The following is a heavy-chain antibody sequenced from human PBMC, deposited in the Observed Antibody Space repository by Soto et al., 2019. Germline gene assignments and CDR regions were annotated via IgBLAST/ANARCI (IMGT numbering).Heavy chain of an antibody. CDR1: VGSFSASY. V-gene: IGHV4-34*01. CDR2: IHQRGST. D-gene: IGHD3-9*01. J-gene: IGHJ4*01. Sequence: QVQIQQWGAGLLKPSETLSLTCAVYVGSFSASYCTWIRQRPGKGLEWIGEIHQRGSTNDTPSLKIQVTKTFVTSKNPFSLKLSAVTDSYTAVYYWARVRRQYDLLSYCDYWGHGTMVTVSS. CDR3: ARVRRQYDLLSYCDY.